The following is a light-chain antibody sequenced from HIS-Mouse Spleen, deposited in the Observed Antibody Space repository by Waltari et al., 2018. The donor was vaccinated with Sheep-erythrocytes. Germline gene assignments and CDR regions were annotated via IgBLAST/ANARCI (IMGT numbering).Light chain of an antibody. J-gene: IGKJ4*01. CDR2: AAS. Sequence: DIQMTQSPSSLSASVGDRVTITCQASQSISSYLNWYQQKPGKAPKLLIYAASSLQSGVPSRFSGSGAGTDFTLTISSLQPEDFATYYCQQSYSTPPLTLGGGTKVEIK. CDR3: QQSYSTPPLT. V-gene: IGKV1-39*01. CDR1: QSISSY.